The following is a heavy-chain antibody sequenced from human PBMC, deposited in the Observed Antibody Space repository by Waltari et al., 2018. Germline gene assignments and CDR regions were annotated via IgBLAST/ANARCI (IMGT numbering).Heavy chain of an antibody. CDR2: IKSKAHGGTA. CDR3: TAARGYYDILTGYYFDY. V-gene: IGHV3-15*01. Sequence: DVQLVESGGGLVKPGGPLRFSCAVSGFTFRNTWMIWVRRAPGKGLVWVGRIKSKAHGGTADYAAPVKGRFSISRDDSKDTLYLQMNSLETEDTAVYYCTAARGYYDILTGYYFDYWGQGTLVTVSS. J-gene: IGHJ4*02. CDR1: GFTFRNTW. D-gene: IGHD3-9*01.